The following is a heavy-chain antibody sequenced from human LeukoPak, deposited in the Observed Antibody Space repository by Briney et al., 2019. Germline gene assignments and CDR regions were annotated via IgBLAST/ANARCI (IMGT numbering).Heavy chain of an antibody. J-gene: IGHJ3*02. CDR2: FTYDGSDR. D-gene: IGHD6-6*01. Sequence: GRSLRLSCAASGFTFSTYAMHWVRQAPGRGLEWVAVFTYDGSDRYYADSVKGRFTISRDNSKNTLFLQMNSLRAEDTAIYYCAREGGGRSSVNAFDIWGQGTMVTVSS. CDR3: AREGGGRSSVNAFDI. V-gene: IGHV3-30*01. CDR1: GFTFSTYA.